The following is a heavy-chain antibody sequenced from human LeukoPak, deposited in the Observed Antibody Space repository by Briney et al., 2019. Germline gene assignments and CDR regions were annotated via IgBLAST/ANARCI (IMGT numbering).Heavy chain of an antibody. CDR1: GGTFSSYA. D-gene: IGHD3-9*01. J-gene: IGHJ4*02. Sequence: GASVKVSCKASGGTFSSYAISWVRQAPGQGLEWMGRIIPILGIANYAQKFQGRVTITADKSTSTAYMELSSLRSEDTAVYYCARDYIVPHYDILTGYLSPGSLLDYWGQGTQVTVSS. CDR3: ARDYIVPHYDILTGYLSPGSLLDY. V-gene: IGHV1-69*04. CDR2: IIPILGIA.